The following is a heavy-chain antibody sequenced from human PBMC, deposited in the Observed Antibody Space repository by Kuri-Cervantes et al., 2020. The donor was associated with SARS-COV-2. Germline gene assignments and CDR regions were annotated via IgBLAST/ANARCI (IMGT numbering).Heavy chain of an antibody. CDR2: IYTSGST. V-gene: IGHV4-4*07. CDR3: ARGERLGGDY. D-gene: IGHD3-16*01. J-gene: IGHJ4*02. Sequence: ESLKISCTVSGGSISSYYWSWIRQPAGKGLEWIGRIYTSGSTNYNPSLKSRVTMSVDTSKNQFSLKLSSVTAADTAVYYCARGERLGGDYWGQGNLVHGAS. CDR1: GGSISSYY.